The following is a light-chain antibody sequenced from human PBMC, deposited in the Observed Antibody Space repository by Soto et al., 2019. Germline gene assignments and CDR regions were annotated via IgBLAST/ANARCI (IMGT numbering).Light chain of an antibody. Sequence: QSVLTQPASVSGSPGQSITISCTGTSSDVGGYNYVSWYQQHPGKAPKLMIYDVSIRPSGVSNRFSGSKSGNTASLTISGLQAEDEADYYCSSYTSSSTLDVFGTGTQLTVL. CDR2: DVS. CDR1: SSDVGGYNY. J-gene: IGLJ1*01. CDR3: SSYTSSSTLDV. V-gene: IGLV2-14*01.